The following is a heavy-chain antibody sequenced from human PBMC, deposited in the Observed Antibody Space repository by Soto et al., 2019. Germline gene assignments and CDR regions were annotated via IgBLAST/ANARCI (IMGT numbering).Heavy chain of an antibody. CDR1: GDSISSYY. CDR3: ARGTENSGSYYTAFDV. J-gene: IGHJ3*01. D-gene: IGHD3-10*01. V-gene: IGHV4-59*01. Sequence: QVQLQEPGPGLVKPSETLSLTCSVSGDSISSYYWSWIRQAPGKGLEWIGYIYYSGTTNYNSSLKSRVTMSLDTSKRQFSLTLSSVTAADTALYYCARGTENSGSYYTAFDVWGQGTMVTVSA. CDR2: IYYSGTT.